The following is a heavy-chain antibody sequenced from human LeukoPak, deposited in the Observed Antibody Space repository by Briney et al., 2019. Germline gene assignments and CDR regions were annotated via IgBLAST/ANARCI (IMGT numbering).Heavy chain of an antibody. CDR3: ARNYIYCMDF. CDR2: IFHSGST. Sequence: SETLSLTCAVSGASISDSNWWSWVRQAPGKGLEWIGEIFHSGSTSYSPSLKSRATISVDKSKSQFSLNLNYVTAADTAVYYCARNYIYCMDFWGRGTTVTVSS. CDR1: GASISDSNW. J-gene: IGHJ6*02. V-gene: IGHV4-4*02.